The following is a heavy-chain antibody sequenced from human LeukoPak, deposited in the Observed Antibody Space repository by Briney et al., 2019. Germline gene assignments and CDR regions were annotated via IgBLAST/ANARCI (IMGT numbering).Heavy chain of an antibody. CDR3: GGGAGGNSEVPSFDY. D-gene: IGHD1-14*01. Sequence: ASVKVSCKASGYIFSDYYIHWVRQAPGRGFEWMGWISRYSGATKLAQKFQGRVTLTRDTSISTAYVELSNLASDDTGVYYCGGGAGGNSEVPSFDYWGQGPLVIVSS. J-gene: IGHJ4*02. CDR1: GYIFSDYY. V-gene: IGHV1-2*02. CDR2: ISRYSGAT.